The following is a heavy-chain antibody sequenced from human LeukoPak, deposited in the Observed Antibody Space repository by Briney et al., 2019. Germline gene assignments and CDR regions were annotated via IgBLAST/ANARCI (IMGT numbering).Heavy chain of an antibody. CDR1: GGSISSYY. J-gene: IGHJ4*02. CDR2: IYYSGST. D-gene: IGHD3-10*01. Sequence: SETLSLTCTVSGGSISSYYWSWIRQPPGKGLEWIGYIYYSGSTNYNPSLKSRITISIDTSKNQFSLKLNSVTAADTAVYYCARTGWFGELFYIDYWGQGTLVTVSS. CDR3: ARTGWFGELFYIDY. V-gene: IGHV4-59*01.